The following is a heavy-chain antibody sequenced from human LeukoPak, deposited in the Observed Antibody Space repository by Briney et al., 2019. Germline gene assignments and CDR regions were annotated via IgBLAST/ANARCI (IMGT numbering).Heavy chain of an antibody. CDR2: IYYSGST. CDR3: ARLRLWFGELSDY. J-gene: IGHJ4*02. CDR1: GGSISSSSYY. Sequence: SETLSLTCTVSGGSISSSSYYWGWIRQPPGKGLEWIGGIYYSGSTYYNPSLTTLSTISVDTSKNQFSLKLSSVTAADTAVYYCARLRLWFGELSDYWGQGTLVTVSS. D-gene: IGHD3-10*01. V-gene: IGHV4-39*01.